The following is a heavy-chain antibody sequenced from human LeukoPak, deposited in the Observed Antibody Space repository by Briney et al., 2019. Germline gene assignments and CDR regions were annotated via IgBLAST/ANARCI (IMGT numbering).Heavy chain of an antibody. CDR2: INPSGGST. Sequence: GASVKVSCKASEYTFTSYYMHWVRQAPGQGLEWMGIINPSGGSTSYAQKFQGRVTMTRDTSTSTVYMELSSLRSEDTAVYYCARSRTSWEPDYWGQGTLVTVSS. D-gene: IGHD2-2*01. J-gene: IGHJ4*02. CDR3: ARSRTSWEPDY. CDR1: EYTFTSYY. V-gene: IGHV1-46*01.